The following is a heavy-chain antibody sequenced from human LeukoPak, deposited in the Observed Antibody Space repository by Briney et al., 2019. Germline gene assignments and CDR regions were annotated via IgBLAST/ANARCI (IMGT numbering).Heavy chain of an antibody. CDR3: ARDEPVGATTG. CDR1: GFTFRNYW. J-gene: IGHJ4*02. Sequence: PGGSLRLSCAASGFTFRNYWMSWVRQAPGKGLEWVANIKQDGSEKYYVDSVKGRFTISRDNVKNSLYVQMNSLRAEDTGVYYCARDEPVGATTGWGQGTLVTVS. V-gene: IGHV3-7*01. D-gene: IGHD1-26*01. CDR2: IKQDGSEK.